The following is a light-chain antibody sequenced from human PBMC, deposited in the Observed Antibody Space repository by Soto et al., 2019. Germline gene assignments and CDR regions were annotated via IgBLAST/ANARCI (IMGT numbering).Light chain of an antibody. V-gene: IGKV1-5*01. CDR3: NHYNSYPGT. CDR2: DAS. J-gene: IGKJ1*01. CDR1: QSVTSW. Sequence: DFQMTQSPSTLSASVGDRVTITCRASQSVTSWLAWYQQKPGKAPKVLIYDASSLESGVPSRFSGSGSGTEFTLTISSLQHDDFATYDCNHYNSYPGTFGQGTKVEIK.